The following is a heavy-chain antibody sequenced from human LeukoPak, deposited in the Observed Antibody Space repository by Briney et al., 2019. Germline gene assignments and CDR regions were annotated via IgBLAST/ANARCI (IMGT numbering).Heavy chain of an antibody. Sequence: GGSLRLSCAASGFTFSSYSMNWVRQAPGKGLEWVSYISSSSSTIYYADSVKGRFTISRDNAKNSLYLQMNSLRAEDTAVYYCARDHGMSSWWAYSFDYWGQGTLVTVSS. CDR2: ISSSSSTI. V-gene: IGHV3-48*01. CDR1: GFTFSSYS. D-gene: IGHD6-13*01. J-gene: IGHJ4*02. CDR3: ARDHGMSSWWAYSFDY.